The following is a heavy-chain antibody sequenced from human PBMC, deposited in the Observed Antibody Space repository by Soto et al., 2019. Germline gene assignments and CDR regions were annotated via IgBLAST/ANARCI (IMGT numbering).Heavy chain of an antibody. CDR1: GGSISSSNW. Sequence: SETLSLTCAVSGGSISSSNWWSWVRQPPGKGLEWIGEIYHSGSTNYNPSLKSRVTISVDKSKNQFSLKLSSVTAADTAVYFCAIVRYSSSWYKGGSGWYNDAFDIWGQGTMVTVSS. CDR2: IYHSGST. V-gene: IGHV4-4*02. D-gene: IGHD6-13*01. J-gene: IGHJ3*02. CDR3: AIVRYSSSWYKGGSGWYNDAFDI.